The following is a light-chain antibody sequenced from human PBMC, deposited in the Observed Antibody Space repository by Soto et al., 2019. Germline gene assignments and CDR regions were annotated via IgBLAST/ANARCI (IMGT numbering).Light chain of an antibody. V-gene: IGLV2-14*01. CDR3: RSYTSSSSYV. CDR1: SSDVGGYNY. Sequence: QSALTQPASVSGSPGQSITISCTGTSSDVGGYNYVSWYQQHPGKAPKLMIYDVSNRPSGVSNRFSGSKSGNTASLPISGLQAEDEADYYCRSYTSSSSYVFGTGTKVTV. CDR2: DVS. J-gene: IGLJ1*01.